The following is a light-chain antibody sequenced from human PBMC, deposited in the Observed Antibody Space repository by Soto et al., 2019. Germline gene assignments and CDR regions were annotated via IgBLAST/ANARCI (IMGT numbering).Light chain of an antibody. J-gene: IGKJ1*01. CDR2: AAS. V-gene: IGKV1-27*01. CDR3: QKYDSAPQT. Sequence: DIQMTQSPSSLSASVGDRVIITCRASQGISNYLAWYQQKPGKVPKLLIYAASTLQSGVPSRFSGSGSGTDFTLTISSLQPEDVATYYWQKYDSAPQTFGQGTKVEIK. CDR1: QGISNY.